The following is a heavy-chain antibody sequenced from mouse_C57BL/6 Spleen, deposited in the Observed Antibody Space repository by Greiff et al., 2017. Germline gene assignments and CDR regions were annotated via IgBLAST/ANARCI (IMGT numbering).Heavy chain of an antibody. V-gene: IGHV1-69*01. J-gene: IGHJ3*01. CDR1: GYTFTSYW. D-gene: IGHD2-4*01. CDR2: IDPSDSYT. Sequence: QVQLQQPGAELVMPGASVKLSCKASGYTFTSYWMHWVKQRPGQGLEWIGEIDPSDSYTNYNQKFKGKSTLTVDKSSSTAYMQLSSLTSEDSAVYYCARNYDYGGFAYWCQGTLVTVSA. CDR3: ARNYDYGGFAY.